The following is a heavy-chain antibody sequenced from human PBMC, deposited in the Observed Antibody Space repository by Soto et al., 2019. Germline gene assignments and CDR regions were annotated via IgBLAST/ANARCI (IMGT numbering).Heavy chain of an antibody. J-gene: IGHJ6*02. V-gene: IGHV4-34*01. D-gene: IGHD3-3*01. Sequence: QVQLQQWGAGLLKPSETLSLTCAVYGGSFSGYYWSWIRQPPGKGLEWIGEINHSGSTNYNPSLKSRVTISIETSKNQFSLKLSSVTAADTAVYYCARVPAYDFWSGYYYYYGMDVWGQGTTVTVSS. CDR1: GGSFSGYY. CDR2: INHSGST. CDR3: ARVPAYDFWSGYYYYYGMDV.